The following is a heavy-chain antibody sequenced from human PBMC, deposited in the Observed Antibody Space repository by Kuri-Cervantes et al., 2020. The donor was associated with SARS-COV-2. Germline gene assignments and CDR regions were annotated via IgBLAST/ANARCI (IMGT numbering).Heavy chain of an antibody. CDR2: IDDSGVNT. Sequence: GGSLRLSCAASRFTFRNYALNWVRQAPGRGLEWVSIIDDSGVNTYYADPVKGRFTISRDNSKNTLYLQMNNLRADDTAVYYCARSQGEWDLLVPIAYWGRGTLVTVSS. V-gene: IGHV3-23*01. J-gene: IGHJ4*02. D-gene: IGHD1-26*01. CDR1: RFTFRNYA. CDR3: ARSQGEWDLLVPIAY.